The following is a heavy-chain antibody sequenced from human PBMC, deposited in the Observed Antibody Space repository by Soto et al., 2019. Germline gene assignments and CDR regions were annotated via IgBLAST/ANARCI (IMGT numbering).Heavy chain of an antibody. D-gene: IGHD2-8*01. Sequence: PGGSLRLSCAASGFSVREYGMHWVRQAPGKGLEWVALISLEGGNINYADSVKGRFTISRDDSKNTLHLQMNSLRNEDTAVYYCAKDRLNGFNLYYYDYWGQGTQVTVSS. CDR3: AKDRLNGFNLYYYDY. CDR1: GFSVREYG. CDR2: ISLEGGNI. V-gene: IGHV3-30*18. J-gene: IGHJ4*02.